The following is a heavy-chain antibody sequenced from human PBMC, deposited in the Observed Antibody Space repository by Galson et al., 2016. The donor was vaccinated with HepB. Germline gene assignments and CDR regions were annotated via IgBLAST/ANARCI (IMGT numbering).Heavy chain of an antibody. CDR1: GGTFSNYA. D-gene: IGHD6-6*01. V-gene: IGHV1-69*10. Sequence: SVKVSCKASGGTFSNYAIGWVRQAPGQGLEWMGAIIPILDTADYAQKFQGATTITADRSTNTAYMELSSLRSEDTAVYYCVRVEYSTSNQNYYYAMDVWGQGTTVTVSS. CDR2: IIPILDTA. CDR3: VRVEYSTSNQNYYYAMDV. J-gene: IGHJ6*02.